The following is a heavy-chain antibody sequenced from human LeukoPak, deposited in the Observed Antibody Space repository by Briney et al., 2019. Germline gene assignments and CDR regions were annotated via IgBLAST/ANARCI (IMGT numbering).Heavy chain of an antibody. CDR2: IYPGDSDT. CDR3: ARQIGSGSYYYAFDI. CDR1: GYSFTSYW. V-gene: IGHV5-51*01. Sequence: GESLKISCKGSGYSFTSYWIGWVRQMPGKGLEWMGIIYPGDSDTRYSPSFQGQVTISADKSISTAYLQWSSLKASDTAMYYCARQIGSGSYYYAFDIWGQGTMVTVSS. D-gene: IGHD3-10*01. J-gene: IGHJ3*02.